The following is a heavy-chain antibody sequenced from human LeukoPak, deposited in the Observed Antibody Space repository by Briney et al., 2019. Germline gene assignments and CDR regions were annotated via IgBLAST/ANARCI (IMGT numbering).Heavy chain of an antibody. CDR3: ARLSSSWTGAFDI. D-gene: IGHD6-13*01. Sequence: ASVKISCKXSGYTFTDYYMHWVQQSPGKGLEWMGLVDPEDGETIYAEKFQGRVTMTRDTSISTAYMELSRLRSDDTAVYYCARLSSSWTGAFDIWGQGTMVTVSS. J-gene: IGHJ3*02. CDR1: GYTFTDYY. V-gene: IGHV1-69-2*01. CDR2: VDPEDGET.